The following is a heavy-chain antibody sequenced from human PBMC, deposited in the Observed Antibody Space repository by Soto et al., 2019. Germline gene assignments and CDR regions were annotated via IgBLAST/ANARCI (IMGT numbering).Heavy chain of an antibody. J-gene: IGHJ6*02. CDR1: GGSISSYY. CDR3: ARVWNNGLQHYGMDV. D-gene: IGHD4-4*01. Sequence: PSETLSLTCTVSGGSISSYYWSWIRQPPGKGLEWIGYIYYSGSTNYNPSLKSRVTISVDTSKNQFSLKLSSVTAADTAVYYCARVWNNGLQHYGMDVWGQGTTVTVSS. V-gene: IGHV4-59*01. CDR2: IYYSGST.